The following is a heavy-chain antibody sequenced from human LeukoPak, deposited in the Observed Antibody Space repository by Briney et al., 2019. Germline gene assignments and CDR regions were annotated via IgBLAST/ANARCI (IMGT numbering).Heavy chain of an antibody. J-gene: IGHJ4*02. D-gene: IGHD3-10*01. CDR3: ARDRGPRTGFMVREAYDY. V-gene: IGHV3-74*01. Sequence: SGGSLRLLCAASGYTFSEYWIHGARHAPGRGRVWVSRIYTDGSITNYADSVKGRCSISRDNAKNTLYLQMSSLRAEDTAVYYYARDRGPRTGFMVREAYDYWGQGTLVTVSS. CDR1: GYTFSEYW. CDR2: IYTDGSIT.